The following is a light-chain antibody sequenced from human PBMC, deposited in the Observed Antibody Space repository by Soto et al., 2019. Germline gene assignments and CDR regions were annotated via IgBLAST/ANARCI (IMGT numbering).Light chain of an antibody. V-gene: IGKV3-20*01. Sequence: EVVLTQSPGTLSLSPGGRATLSCRASQSVRNTYFAWYQKKLGQAPRLLLYGASTRATGIQDRFSGSGSGTDFTLTISRLEPEDFAVYYFQHYGSSPHTFGQGTKLEIK. CDR1: QSVRNTY. CDR3: QHYGSSPHT. CDR2: GAS. J-gene: IGKJ2*01.